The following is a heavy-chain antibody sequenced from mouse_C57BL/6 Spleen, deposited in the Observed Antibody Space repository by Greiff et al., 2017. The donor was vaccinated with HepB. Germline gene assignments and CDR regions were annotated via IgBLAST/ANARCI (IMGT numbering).Heavy chain of an antibody. Sequence: QVQLQQPGAELVKPGASVKLSCKASGYTFTSYWMHWVQQRPGQGLEWIGMIHPNSGSTNYNEKFKSKATLTVDKSSSTAYMQLSSLTSEESAVYYCARSRRITTVGATGGYFDVWGTGTTVTVAS. CDR1: GYTFTSYW. V-gene: IGHV1-64*01. D-gene: IGHD1-1*01. CDR3: ARSRRITTVGATGGYFDV. J-gene: IGHJ1*03. CDR2: IHPNSGST.